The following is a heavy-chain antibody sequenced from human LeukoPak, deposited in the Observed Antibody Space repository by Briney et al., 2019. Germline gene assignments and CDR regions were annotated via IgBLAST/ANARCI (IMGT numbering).Heavy chain of an antibody. D-gene: IGHD6-19*01. CDR2: ISRSGNT. J-gene: IGHJ4*02. CDR1: GGSISSGYY. Sequence: SETLSLTCTVSGGSISSGYYWGWIRQPPGRGLEWIGCISRSGNTYYHPSLTSRVTISADMSKNELSLKLNSVTVADTAIYYCARLGQEWLVGGAFDYWGQGALVTVSS. V-gene: IGHV4-38-2*02. CDR3: ARLGQEWLVGGAFDY.